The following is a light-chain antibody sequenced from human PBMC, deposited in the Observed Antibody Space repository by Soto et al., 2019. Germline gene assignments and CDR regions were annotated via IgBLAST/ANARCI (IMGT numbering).Light chain of an antibody. Sequence: EIVVTQSPGTLSLSPGERATLSCRASQSVSSNYLAWYQQKPGQAPRLLIYGASSRASDIPDRFSGSGSGTDFTRIISRLEPEDFAMYYCQQYGSTPFTFGPGTKVDVK. CDR1: QSVSSNY. CDR3: QQYGSTPFT. CDR2: GAS. J-gene: IGKJ3*01. V-gene: IGKV3-20*01.